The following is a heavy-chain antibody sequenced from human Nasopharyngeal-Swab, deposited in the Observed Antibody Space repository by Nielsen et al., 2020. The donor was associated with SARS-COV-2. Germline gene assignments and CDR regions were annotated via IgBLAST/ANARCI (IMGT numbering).Heavy chain of an antibody. Sequence: GGSLRLSCAGSGFIFSNYWWYWVRQAPGKGLGWVSRIRGDGSDPTYADSVKGRFTISKDNAKNTMYLQMNSLRAEDTAVYYCAGGMRESSSSPYYYYYGMDVWGQGTTVTVSS. D-gene: IGHD6-6*01. CDR3: AGGMRESSSSPYYYYYGMDV. V-gene: IGHV3-74*01. CDR1: GFIFSNYW. J-gene: IGHJ6*02. CDR2: IRGDGSDP.